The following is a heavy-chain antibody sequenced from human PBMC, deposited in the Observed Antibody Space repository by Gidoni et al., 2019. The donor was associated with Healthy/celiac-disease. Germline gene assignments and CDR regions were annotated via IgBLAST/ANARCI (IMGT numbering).Heavy chain of an antibody. CDR3: ARDPRDDSSFDP. Sequence: QVQLQESGPGMVKPSQTLSLTCTVSGGSISSGGYYWSWIRQHPGKGLEWIWYIYYSGSTYYIPSLKSRVTISVDTSKIQFSLKLSSLTAADTAVYYCARDPRDDSSFDPWGQVTLVTVSS. CDR2: IYYSGST. V-gene: IGHV4-31*03. J-gene: IGHJ5*02. CDR1: GGSISSGGYY. D-gene: IGHD3-22*01.